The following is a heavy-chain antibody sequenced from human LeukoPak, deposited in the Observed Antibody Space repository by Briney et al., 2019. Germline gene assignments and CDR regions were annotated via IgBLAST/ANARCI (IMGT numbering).Heavy chain of an antibody. V-gene: IGHV3-33*06. J-gene: IGHJ4*02. CDR3: AKSHSNSWLYFDS. Sequence: GGSLRLSCAASGFTFSSYAMHWVRQAPGKGLEWVAVVWYDGTNKFYADSVQGRFTISRDISKNTLYLQMNSLRAEDTAVYYCAKSHSNSWLYFDSWGQGTLVTVSS. D-gene: IGHD6-13*01. CDR2: VWYDGTNK. CDR1: GFTFSSYA.